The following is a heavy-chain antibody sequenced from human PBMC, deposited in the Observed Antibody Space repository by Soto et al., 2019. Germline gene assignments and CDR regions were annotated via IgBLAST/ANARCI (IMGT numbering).Heavy chain of an antibody. D-gene: IGHD1-26*01. J-gene: IGHJ4*02. V-gene: IGHV1-2*02. CDR3: GRGRSGQIVVFY. CDR2: IGPESGAT. Sequence: ASVKVSCKASGYTFTGHYIHWVRQAPEQGPEWMGEIGPESGATRYAQRFQGRVTMTRDMSITTVYMELNNLSPDGTAVYYCGRGRSGQIVVFYWGQGTPVTVSS. CDR1: GYTFTGHY.